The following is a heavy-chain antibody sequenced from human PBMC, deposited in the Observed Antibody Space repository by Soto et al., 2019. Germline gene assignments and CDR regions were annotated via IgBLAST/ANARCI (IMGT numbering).Heavy chain of an antibody. V-gene: IGHV3-23*01. CDR1: GFTFSSYS. D-gene: IGHD3-9*01. J-gene: IGHJ5*02. Sequence: LRLSCAASGFTFSSYSMSWVRQAPGKGLEWVSAISGSGGSTYYADSVKGRFTISRDNSKNTLYLQMNSLRAEDTAVYYCAKRPILTGYYLTWFDPWGQGTLVTVSS. CDR2: ISGSGGST. CDR3: AKRPILTGYYLTWFDP.